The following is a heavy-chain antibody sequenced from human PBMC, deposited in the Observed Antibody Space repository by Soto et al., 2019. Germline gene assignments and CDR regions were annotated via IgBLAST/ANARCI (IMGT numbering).Heavy chain of an antibody. V-gene: IGHV3-30*18. CDR2: ISYDGSNK. CDR1: GFTFSSYG. CDR3: AKHQGGVTDFYYGMGV. D-gene: IGHD3-3*01. J-gene: IGHJ6*02. Sequence: QVQLVESGGGVVQPGRSLRLSCAASGFTFSSYGMHWVRQAPGKGLEWVAVISYDGSNKYYADSVKGRFTISRDNSKNALYLQMNSLRAEDTAVYYCAKHQGGVTDFYYGMGVWGQGTTVTVSS.